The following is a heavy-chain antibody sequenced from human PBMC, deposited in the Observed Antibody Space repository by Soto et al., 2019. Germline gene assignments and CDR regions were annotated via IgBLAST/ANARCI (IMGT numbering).Heavy chain of an antibody. D-gene: IGHD6-19*01. CDR1: GGTFSSYA. Sequence: ASVKVSCKASGGTFSSYAISWVRQAPGQGLEWMGGIIPIFGTANYAQKFQGRVTITADKSTSTAYMELSSLRSEDTAVYYCATSRIAVAGNRVNYFDYWGQGTLVTVSS. J-gene: IGHJ4*02. CDR3: ATSRIAVAGNRVNYFDY. CDR2: IIPIFGTA. V-gene: IGHV1-69*06.